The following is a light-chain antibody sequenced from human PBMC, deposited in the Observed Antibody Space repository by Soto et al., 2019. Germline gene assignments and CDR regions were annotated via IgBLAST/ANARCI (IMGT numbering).Light chain of an antibody. Sequence: GDRVTITCRASENINTWLAWYQQQPGKAPKLLIYKASSLQSGAPPRFSGTGSGTEFTLTISSLQPDDFATYYCQQANSFPRTFGQGTKVDIK. J-gene: IGKJ1*01. CDR3: QQANSFPRT. CDR1: ENINTW. V-gene: IGKV1-5*03. CDR2: KAS.